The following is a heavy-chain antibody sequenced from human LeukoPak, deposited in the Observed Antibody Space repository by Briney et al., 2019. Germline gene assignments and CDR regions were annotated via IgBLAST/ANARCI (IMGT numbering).Heavy chain of an antibody. D-gene: IGHD6-19*01. CDR1: GGSISSSSYY. CDR3: ARQQQWLVEYYYYGMDV. Sequence: SETLSLTCTVSGGSISSSSYYWGWIRQPPGKGLEWIGSIYYSGSTYYNPSLKSRVTISVDTSKNQFSLKLSSVTAADTAVYYCARQQQWLVEYYYYGMDVWGQGTTVTVSS. J-gene: IGHJ6*02. CDR2: IYYSGST. V-gene: IGHV4-39*07.